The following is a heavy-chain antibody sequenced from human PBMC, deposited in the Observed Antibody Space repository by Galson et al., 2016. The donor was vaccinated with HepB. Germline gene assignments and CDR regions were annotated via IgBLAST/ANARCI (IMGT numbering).Heavy chain of an antibody. J-gene: IGHJ6*02. V-gene: IGHV3-69-1*01. CDR2: ISFNDHI. Sequence: SLRLSCAASGFIFSQHGMNWVRQAPGKGLEWVSSISFNDHIFYSDSVKGRFTISRDNAKNSLYLQMNSLRAEDTAVYYCARGASVEVATPRGSTHYYYGMDVWGQGTTVTVSS. CDR1: GFIFSQHG. D-gene: IGHD2-15*01. CDR3: ARGASVEVATPRGSTHYYYGMDV.